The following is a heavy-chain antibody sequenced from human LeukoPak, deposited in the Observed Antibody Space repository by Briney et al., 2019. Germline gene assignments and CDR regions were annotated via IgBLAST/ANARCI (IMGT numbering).Heavy chain of an antibody. J-gene: IGHJ5*02. CDR1: GGSIASGAYY. CDR2: VYYSGSI. Sequence: SETLSLTCTVSGGSIASGAYYWGWIRQPPGKGLEWIGSVYYSGSIHYSPSLKSRVTISADTSKNQFFLKLTSVTAADTAVYYCARLRGYSYAGDPWGQGSLVTVSS. V-gene: IGHV4-39*07. CDR3: ARLRGYSYAGDP. D-gene: IGHD5-18*01.